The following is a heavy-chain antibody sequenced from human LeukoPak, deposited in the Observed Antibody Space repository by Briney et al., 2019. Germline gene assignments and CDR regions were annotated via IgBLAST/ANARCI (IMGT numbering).Heavy chain of an antibody. CDR2: IYYSGST. Sequence: ETLSLTCTVSGGSISSSSYYWGWIRQPPGKGLEWIGSIYYSGSTYYNPSLKSRVTISVDTSKNQFSLKLSSVTAADTAVYYCARAPSVAGTRYFDYWGQGTLVTVSS. J-gene: IGHJ4*02. V-gene: IGHV4-39*07. CDR1: GGSISSSSYY. CDR3: ARAPSVAGTRYFDY. D-gene: IGHD6-19*01.